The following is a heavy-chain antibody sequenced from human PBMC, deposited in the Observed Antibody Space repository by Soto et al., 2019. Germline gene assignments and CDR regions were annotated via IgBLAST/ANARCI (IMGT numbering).Heavy chain of an antibody. J-gene: IGHJ6*04. V-gene: IGHV3-21*01. D-gene: IGHD2-2*01. Sequence: EVQLVESGGGLVKPGGSLRLSCAASGFTFSSYRMNWVRQAPGKGLEWVSSISSSSSYIYYADAVKGRFTISRDNAKNSLYLQMNSLRSEDTAVYYYARDQSPIDIVVVPAANGVWGKGTTVTVSS. CDR1: GFTFSSYR. CDR2: ISSSSSYI. CDR3: ARDQSPIDIVVVPAANGV.